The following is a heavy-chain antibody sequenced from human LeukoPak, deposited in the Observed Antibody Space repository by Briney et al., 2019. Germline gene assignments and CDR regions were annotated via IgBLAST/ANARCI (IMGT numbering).Heavy chain of an antibody. V-gene: IGHV3-30*18. D-gene: IGHD3-22*01. Sequence: GGSLRLPCAASGFTFSSYGMHWVRQAPGKGLEWVAVISYDGSNKYYADSVKGRFTISRDNSKNTLYLQMNSLRAEDTAVYYCAKVEVKYYDSSGSWENWFDPWGQGTLVTVSS. J-gene: IGHJ5*02. CDR1: GFTFSSYG. CDR3: AKVEVKYYDSSGSWENWFDP. CDR2: ISYDGSNK.